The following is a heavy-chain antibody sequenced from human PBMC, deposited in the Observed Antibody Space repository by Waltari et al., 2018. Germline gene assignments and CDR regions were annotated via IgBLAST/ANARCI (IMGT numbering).Heavy chain of an antibody. CDR3: ARDQVVVVITTWIDY. CDR1: GFTFSSYA. CDR2: ISYDGSNK. J-gene: IGHJ4*02. Sequence: QVQLVESGGGVVQPGRSLRLSCAASGFTFSSYAMHWVRQAPGKGLEWVAVISYDGSNKYYADSVKGRFTISRDNSKNTLYLQMNSLRAEDTAVYYCARDQVVVVITTWIDYWGQGTLVIVSS. V-gene: IGHV3-30-3*01. D-gene: IGHD3-22*01.